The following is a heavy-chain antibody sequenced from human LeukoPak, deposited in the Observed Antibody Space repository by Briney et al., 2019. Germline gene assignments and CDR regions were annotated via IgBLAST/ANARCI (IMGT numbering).Heavy chain of an antibody. D-gene: IGHD3-3*01. Sequence: GGSLRLSCAASGFTFSSYEMNWVRQAPGKGLEWVSYISSSRSTIYYADSVKGRFTISRDNAKNSLYLQMNSLRAEDTAVYYCARNYDFDYWGQGTLVTVSS. V-gene: IGHV3-48*03. CDR2: ISSSRSTI. CDR3: ARNYDFDY. CDR1: GFTFSSYE. J-gene: IGHJ4*02.